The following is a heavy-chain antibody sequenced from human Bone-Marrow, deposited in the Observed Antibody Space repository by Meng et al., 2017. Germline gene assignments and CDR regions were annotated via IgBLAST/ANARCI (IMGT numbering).Heavy chain of an antibody. V-gene: IGHV1-18*01. CDR3: ARDPGGAYFDY. D-gene: IGHD4-23*01. Sequence: QVQLVQSGAEVKKPGASVMVSCKASGYTFTNYGFSWVRQAPGQGLEWMGWINVYNGKTKYAQNLQGRLTLTTDTSTSTAYMDLRSLRSDDTAVYYCARDPGGAYFDYWGQGTLVTVSS. J-gene: IGHJ4*02. CDR1: GYTFTNYG. CDR2: INVYNGKT.